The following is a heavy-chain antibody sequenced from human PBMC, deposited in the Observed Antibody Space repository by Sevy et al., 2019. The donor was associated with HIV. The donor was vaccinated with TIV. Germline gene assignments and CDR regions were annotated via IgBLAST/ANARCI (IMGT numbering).Heavy chain of an antibody. CDR3: ARDLPPLDYSRSGSDYTSDY. CDR1: GYTFTSHG. V-gene: IGHV1-18*01. D-gene: IGHD3-10*01. J-gene: IGHJ4*02. CDR2: ISTYNDDT. Sequence: ASVKVSCKASGYTFTSHGISWVRQAPGQGLEWVGWISTYNDDTKYAQKVQGRVTMTTDTSTTTVFMELRSLRSDDTAIYYCARDLPPLDYSRSGSDYTSDYWGQGTLVTVSS.